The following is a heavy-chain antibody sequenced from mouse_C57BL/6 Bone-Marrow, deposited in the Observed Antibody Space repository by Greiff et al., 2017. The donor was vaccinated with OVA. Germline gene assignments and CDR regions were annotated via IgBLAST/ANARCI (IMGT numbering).Heavy chain of an antibody. CDR2: IYPRSGNT. J-gene: IGHJ4*01. Sequence: VQLQQSGAELARPGASVKLSCKASGYTFTSYGISWVKQRTGQGLEWIGEIYPRSGNTYYNEKFKGKATLTADKSSSTAYMELRSLTSEDSAVYFCARRHDYPYAMDYWGQGTSVTVSS. CDR3: ARRHDYPYAMDY. D-gene: IGHD2-4*01. V-gene: IGHV1-81*01. CDR1: GYTFTSYG.